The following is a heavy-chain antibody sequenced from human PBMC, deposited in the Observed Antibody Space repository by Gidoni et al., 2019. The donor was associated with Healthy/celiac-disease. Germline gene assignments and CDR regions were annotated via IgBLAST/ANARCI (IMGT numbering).Heavy chain of an antibody. D-gene: IGHD3-16*02. CDR3: AKLSPSYDYVWGSYRTFDY. CDR2: ISGSGGST. Sequence: EVQLLESGGGLVQPGGSLRLSCAASGFTFSRHAMSWVRQAPGKGLEWVSAISGSGGSTYYADSVKGRFTISRDNSKNTLYLQMNSLRAEDTAVYYCAKLSPSYDYVWGSYRTFDYWGQGTLVTVSS. J-gene: IGHJ4*02. V-gene: IGHV3-23*01. CDR1: GFTFSRHA.